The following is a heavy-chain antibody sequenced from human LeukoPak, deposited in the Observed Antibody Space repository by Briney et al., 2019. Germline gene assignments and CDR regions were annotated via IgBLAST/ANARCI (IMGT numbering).Heavy chain of an antibody. CDR1: GYSFTSHN. Sequence: ASVKVSCKASGYSFTSHNINWVRQATGQGLEFMGWVSPSSGNTAYAQKFQGRVTMTRDTSISTVYMELSSLTSDDTAVYYCARGHPGYASGWPDNWGQGTLVTVSS. J-gene: IGHJ4*02. CDR3: ARGHPGYASGWPDN. CDR2: VSPSSGNT. V-gene: IGHV1-8*01. D-gene: IGHD6-25*01.